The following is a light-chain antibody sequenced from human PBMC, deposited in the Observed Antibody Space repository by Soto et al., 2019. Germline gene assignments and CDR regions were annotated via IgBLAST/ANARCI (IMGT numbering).Light chain of an antibody. J-gene: IGKJ4*01. CDR1: QSVSSSY. CDR3: QQYGSSPAT. Sequence: ELVLTQSPGTLSLSPGERATLSCRASQSVSSSYLAWYQQKPGQAPRLLMYGASSRATGIPARFSGSGSGTDFTLTISRLEPEDFAVYYCQQYGSSPATFGGGTKVEIK. CDR2: GAS. V-gene: IGKV3-20*01.